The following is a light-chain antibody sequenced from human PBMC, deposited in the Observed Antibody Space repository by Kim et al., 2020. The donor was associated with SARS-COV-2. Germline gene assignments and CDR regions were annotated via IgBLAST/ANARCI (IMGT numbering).Light chain of an antibody. Sequence: DIQMTQSPSAVSVSVGDRVTITCRASQGISRWLAWYQQKPGKAPKILIYAASSLESGVPSRFSGSGSGTDFTFTISSLQPEDIATYYCHQANSFHLTFGGGTKVDIK. CDR2: AAS. CDR3: HQANSFHLT. CDR1: QGISRW. V-gene: IGKV1D-12*01. J-gene: IGKJ4*01.